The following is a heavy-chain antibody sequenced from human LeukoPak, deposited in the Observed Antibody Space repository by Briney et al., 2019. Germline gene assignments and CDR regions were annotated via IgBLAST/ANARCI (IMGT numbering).Heavy chain of an antibody. J-gene: IGHJ4*02. D-gene: IGHD6-19*01. Sequence: PSETLSLTCTVSGGSISSYYWSWIRQPPGKGLEWIGYIYYSGSTNYNPSLKSRVTISVDTSKNQFSLNLGSVTAADTAVYYCARGDSGWSADFDYWGQGTLVTVSS. CDR1: GGSISSYY. CDR3: ARGDSGWSADFDY. V-gene: IGHV4-59*01. CDR2: IYYSGST.